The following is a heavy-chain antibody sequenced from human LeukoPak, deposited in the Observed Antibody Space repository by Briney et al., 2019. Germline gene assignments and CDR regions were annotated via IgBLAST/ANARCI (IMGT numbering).Heavy chain of an antibody. V-gene: IGHV1-24*01. J-gene: IGHJ6*02. Sequence: ASVKVSCKVSGYTLTELSMHWVRQTPGKGLEWMGGFDPEDGETIYAQKFQGRVTMTEDTSTDTAYMELSSLRSEDTAVYYCATVGYCSSTSCSDYYGMDVWGQGTTVTVSS. CDR1: GYTLTELS. D-gene: IGHD2-2*01. CDR2: FDPEDGET. CDR3: ATVGYCSSTSCSDYYGMDV.